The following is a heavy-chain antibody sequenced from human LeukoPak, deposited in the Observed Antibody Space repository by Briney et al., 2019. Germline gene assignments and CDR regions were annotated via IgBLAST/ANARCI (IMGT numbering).Heavy chain of an antibody. CDR2: INHSGST. V-gene: IGHV4-39*07. CDR1: VGSISSSSYY. J-gene: IGHJ4*02. CDR3: AGGRHNWNYDY. D-gene: IGHD1-20*01. Sequence: SLTLSLTCTLSVGSISSSSYYWGWIHQPPGKGLEWIGEINHSGSTHYNPSLKSRVNISVDTSKNQFSLKLSSGTAADTAVYYCAGGRHNWNYDYWGQGTLVTVSS.